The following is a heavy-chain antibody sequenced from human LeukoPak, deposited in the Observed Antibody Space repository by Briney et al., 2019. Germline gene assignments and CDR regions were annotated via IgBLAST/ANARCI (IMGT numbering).Heavy chain of an antibody. V-gene: IGHV3-30*02. D-gene: IGHD3-22*01. Sequence: GGSLRLSCAASGFTFSSYGMHWVRQAPGKGLEWVAFIRYDGSNKYYADSVKGRFTISRDNSKNTLYLQMNSLRAEDTAVYYSAKVGITYYYDSSGNHWGQGTLVTVSS. CDR2: IRYDGSNK. J-gene: IGHJ5*02. CDR3: AKVGITYYYDSSGNH. CDR1: GFTFSSYG.